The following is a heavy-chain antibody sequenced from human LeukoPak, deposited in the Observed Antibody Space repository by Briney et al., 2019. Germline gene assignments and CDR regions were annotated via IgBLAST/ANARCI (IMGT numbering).Heavy chain of an antibody. J-gene: IGHJ4*02. D-gene: IGHD1-26*01. CDR2: INHSGST. V-gene: IGHV4-34*01. Sequence: SETLSLTCAVYGGSFSGYYWSWIRQPPGKGLEWIGEINHSGSTNYNPSLKSRVTISVDTSKNQFSLKLSSVTAADTAVYYCARRVGATGPFDYWVQGTLVTVSS. CDR1: GGSFSGYY. CDR3: ARRVGATGPFDY.